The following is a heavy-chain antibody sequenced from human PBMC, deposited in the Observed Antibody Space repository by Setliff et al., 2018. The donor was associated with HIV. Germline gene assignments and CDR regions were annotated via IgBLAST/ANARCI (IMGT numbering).Heavy chain of an antibody. V-gene: IGHV5-51*01. D-gene: IGHD2-8*01. CDR3: AKGPLYHYYYYMDV. CDR2: IYPGDSDT. CDR1: GYRFTNYW. Sequence: GESLKISCKGSGYRFTNYWIAWVRQMPGKGLEWMGIIYPGDSDTRYSPTFQGRFTISRDNSKNTLYLQMNSLTTEDTAVYYCAKGPLYHYYYYMDVWGKGTTVTVS. J-gene: IGHJ6*03.